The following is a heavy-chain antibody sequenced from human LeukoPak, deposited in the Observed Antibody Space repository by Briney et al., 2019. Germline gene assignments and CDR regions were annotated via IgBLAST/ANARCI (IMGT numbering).Heavy chain of an antibody. CDR3: AREESGQYYDFWSGPVRRIENWFDP. D-gene: IGHD3-3*01. J-gene: IGHJ5*02. CDR2: IYYSGST. V-gene: IGHV4-59*01. CDR1: GGSISSYY. Sequence: PSETLSLTCTVSGGSISSYYWSWLRQPPGKGLEWIGYIYYSGSTNYNPSLKSRVTISVDTSKNQFSLKLSSVTAADTAVYYCAREESGQYYDFWSGPVRRIENWFDPWGQGTLVTVSS.